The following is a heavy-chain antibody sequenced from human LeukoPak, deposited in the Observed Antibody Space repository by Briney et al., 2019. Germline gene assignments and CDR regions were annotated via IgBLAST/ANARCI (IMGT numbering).Heavy chain of an antibody. J-gene: IGHJ6*02. V-gene: IGHV3-30*04. Sequence: GGSLRLSCAASGFTFSSYAMHWVRQAPGKGLEWMAVISYDGSNKYYADSVKGRFTISRDNAKNSLYLQMNSLRAEDTAVYYCARDWGYYYYYGMDVWGQGTTVTVSS. CDR3: ARDWGYYYYYGMDV. CDR2: ISYDGSNK. D-gene: IGHD3-16*01. CDR1: GFTFSSYA.